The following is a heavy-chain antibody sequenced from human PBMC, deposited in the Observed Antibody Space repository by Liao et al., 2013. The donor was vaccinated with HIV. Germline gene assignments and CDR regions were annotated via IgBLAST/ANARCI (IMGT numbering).Heavy chain of an antibody. D-gene: IGHD5-12*01. CDR3: ARGRLVAEYNMDI. J-gene: IGHJ6*03. CDR1: GGSLSGYY. Sequence: QVQQQQWGARLLKPSETLSLTCAVYGGSLSGYYWSWIRQSPGKGLEWIGEIIESGGTNYRPSLKSRVTISVDSSKKLFSLKLTSVTAADTAVYYCARGRLVAEYNMDIWGTGTTVSVSS. V-gene: IGHV4-34*02. CDR2: IIESGGT.